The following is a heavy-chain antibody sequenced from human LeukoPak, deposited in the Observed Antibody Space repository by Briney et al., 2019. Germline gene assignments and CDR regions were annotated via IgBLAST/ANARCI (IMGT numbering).Heavy chain of an antibody. V-gene: IGHV3-73*01. CDR1: GFAFSSYA. D-gene: IGHD3-10*01. Sequence: PGGSLRLSCAASGFAFSSYAMHWVRQASGKGLEWVGRIRSTANGYATAYAASVKGRFIISRDDSKNTAYLQMDSLKTEDTAVYYCTGNYYGSGSYADFDYWGQGTLVTVSS. J-gene: IGHJ4*02. CDR2: IRSTANGYAT. CDR3: TGNYYGSGSYADFDY.